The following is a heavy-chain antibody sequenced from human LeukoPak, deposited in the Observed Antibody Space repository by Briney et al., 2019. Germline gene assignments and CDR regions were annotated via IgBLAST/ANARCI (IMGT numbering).Heavy chain of an antibody. CDR2: ISSSGGGT. CDR3: ARRAGAYSHPYDY. D-gene: IGHD4/OR15-4a*01. CDR1: GFTFSKYA. Sequence: PGGSLRLSCAASGFTFSKYAMSWVRQAPGKGLEWVSAISSSGGGTHYSDSVKGRFTISRDNSKNTLYLQMNSLRAEDTAVYYCARRAGAYSHPYDYWGQGTLVTVSS. J-gene: IGHJ4*02. V-gene: IGHV3-23*01.